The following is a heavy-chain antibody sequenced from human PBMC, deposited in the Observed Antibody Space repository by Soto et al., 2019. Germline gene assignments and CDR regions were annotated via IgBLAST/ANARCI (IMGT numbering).Heavy chain of an antibody. J-gene: IGHJ4*02. CDR1: GFTFSTYA. D-gene: IGHD1-26*01. CDR3: ATCGRFYY. V-gene: IGHV3-21*01. CDR2: ISSGSTYM. Sequence: EVQLVESGGGLVQPGGSLRLSCTASGFTFSTYAINWVRQAPGKGLEWVASISSGSTYMYSAGSLKGRFTTTRDNAKNSLYLQMNSLRAEDTGVAYCATCGRFYYWGQGVLVTVSS.